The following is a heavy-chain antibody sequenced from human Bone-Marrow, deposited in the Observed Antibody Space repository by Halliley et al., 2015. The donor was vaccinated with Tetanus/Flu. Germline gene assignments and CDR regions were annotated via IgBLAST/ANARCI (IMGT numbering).Heavy chain of an antibody. Sequence: KGLEWVAFISYDTIKKYYGDSVKGRFAISRDNSKNMLYLQMSSLRAEDTVVYYCSRGYSSEFDYWGQGTLVTVSS. CDR2: ISYDTIKK. CDR3: SRGYSSEFDY. D-gene: IGHD3-22*01. J-gene: IGHJ4*02. V-gene: IGHV3-33*05.